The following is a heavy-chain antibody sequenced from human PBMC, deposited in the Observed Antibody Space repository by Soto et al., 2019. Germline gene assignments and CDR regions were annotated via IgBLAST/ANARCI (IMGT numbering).Heavy chain of an antibody. Sequence: EVHLVESGGGLVQPGGSLRLSCAASGFTVSSSYMGWVRQAPGKGLEWVSSIYSGGNTYYADSVRGRFTISTDNSKDTIYLQMNSLRVYDTAMYYCARHVGFYWYFDLWGRGTLVTVSS. CDR3: ARHVGFYWYFDL. CDR2: IYSGGNT. V-gene: IGHV3-66*04. J-gene: IGHJ2*01. D-gene: IGHD1-26*01. CDR1: GFTVSSSY.